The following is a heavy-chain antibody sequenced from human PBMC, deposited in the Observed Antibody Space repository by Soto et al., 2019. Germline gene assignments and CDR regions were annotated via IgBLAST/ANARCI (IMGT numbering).Heavy chain of an antibody. CDR3: AKDVGFQQHLFVFDL. V-gene: IGHV1-69*01. CDR2: IIPMFRSS. CDR1: GGTFTDYA. D-gene: IGHD3-10*02. Sequence: QVQLVQSGAEAKKPGSSVKVSCKDSGGTFTDYAFSWVRQAPGQGLEWMGGIIPMFRSSNFAQKFQDRLTIFADASAGTAYMELSSLRSDDTAIYYCAKDVGFQQHLFVFDLWGQGTLVTVSS. J-gene: IGHJ4*02.